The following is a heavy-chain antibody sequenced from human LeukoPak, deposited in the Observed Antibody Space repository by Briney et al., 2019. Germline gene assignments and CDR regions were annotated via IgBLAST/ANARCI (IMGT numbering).Heavy chain of an antibody. CDR3: ARKGVGGELGGFDY. V-gene: IGHV3-20*01. CDR1: GFTLDDYG. J-gene: IGHJ4*02. CDR2: LNRNGDIT. D-gene: IGHD3-16*01. Sequence: PGGSLRLSCVASGFTLDDYGMSWVRQAPGKGLEWVSGLNRNGDITGYADSVKGRFIISRDNAKNSLYLQMNSLRAEDTALYHCARKGVGGELGGFDYWGQGTLVTVSS.